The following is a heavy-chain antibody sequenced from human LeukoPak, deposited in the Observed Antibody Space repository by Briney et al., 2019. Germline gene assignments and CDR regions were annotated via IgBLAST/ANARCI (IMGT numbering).Heavy chain of an antibody. Sequence: SETLSLTCTVSGGSISGYYWSWIRQPPGKGLEWIGYISNNGNTNYNPSLKRGVTLSEDTSKNHLSLKLRSVTAADTPLYYCAIGYYDASGYSFYHYYYYLDVWGKGTTVTVSS. V-gene: IGHV4-59*01. D-gene: IGHD3-22*01. CDR2: ISNNGNT. CDR1: GGSISGYY. CDR3: AIGYYDASGYSFYHYYYYLDV. J-gene: IGHJ6*03.